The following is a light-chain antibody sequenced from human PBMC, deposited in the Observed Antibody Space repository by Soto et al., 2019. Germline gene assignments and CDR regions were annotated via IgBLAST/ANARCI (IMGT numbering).Light chain of an antibody. CDR3: QVWDSNTVV. CDR2: RDS. CDR1: NIGSKN. Sequence: SYELTQPLSVSVALGQTARINCGGNNIGSKNVHWYQQKPGQAPVLVIYRDSNRPSGIPERFSGSNSGNTATLTISRAQAGDEADYYCQVWDSNTVVFGGGTKLTVL. V-gene: IGLV3-9*01. J-gene: IGLJ2*01.